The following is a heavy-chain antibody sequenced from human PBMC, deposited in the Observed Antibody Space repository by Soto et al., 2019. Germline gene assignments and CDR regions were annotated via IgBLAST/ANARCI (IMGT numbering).Heavy chain of an antibody. J-gene: IGHJ5*02. D-gene: IGHD3-10*01. V-gene: IGHV1-8*01. CDR3: ATGHLQISMDRGVFTKSPYNWFDP. CDR1: GYTFTNYD. CDR2: MNPNSGNT. Sequence: QMQLVQSAAEVKKPGASVKVSCKASGYTFTNYDINWVRQATGRGLEWMGWMNPNSGNTGYAQKFQGRVTMTRDTSISTAYMELSSLRSEDTAVYYCATGHLQISMDRGVFTKSPYNWFDPWGQGTLVTVSS.